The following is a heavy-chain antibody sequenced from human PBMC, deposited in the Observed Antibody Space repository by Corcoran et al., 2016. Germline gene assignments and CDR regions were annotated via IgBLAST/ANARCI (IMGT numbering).Heavy chain of an antibody. CDR2: ISYDGSNK. V-gene: IGHV3-30*18. Sequence: QVQLVESGGGVVQPGRSLRLSWAASGFTFSSYGMHWVRQAPGKGLEWVAVISYDGSNKYYADSGKGRFTISRDNSKNTLYLQMNSLRDEDTAVYYCAKDLVAAAGTSLGYWGQGTLVTVSS. D-gene: IGHD6-13*01. CDR3: AKDLVAAAGTSLGY. J-gene: IGHJ4*02. CDR1: GFTFSSYG.